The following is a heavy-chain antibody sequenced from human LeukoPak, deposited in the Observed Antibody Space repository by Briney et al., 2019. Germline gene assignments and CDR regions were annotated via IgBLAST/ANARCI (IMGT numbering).Heavy chain of an antibody. CDR2: IYWNDDK. D-gene: IGHD3-9*01. Sequence: SGPTLVNPTQTLTLTCSFSGFSLSTSRLGVGWIRRPPGKALEWLTLIYWNDDKRYSPSLKSRLTITKDISKNQVVLTMTNMDPVDTATYYCALSYDILTGSPEFDYWGQGTLVTVSS. CDR3: ALSYDILTGSPEFDY. V-gene: IGHV2-5*01. J-gene: IGHJ4*02. CDR1: GFSLSTSRLG.